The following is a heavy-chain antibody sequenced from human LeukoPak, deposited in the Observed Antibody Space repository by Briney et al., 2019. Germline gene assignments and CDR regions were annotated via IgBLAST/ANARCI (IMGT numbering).Heavy chain of an antibody. CDR2: ISSSSSDI. CDR3: ARDLLMVYAIQSHSYYGMDV. Sequence: GGSLRLSCAASGFTFSSYAMSWVRQAPGKGLEGVSSISSSSSDIYYADSVKGRFTISRDNAKNSLYLQMNSLRAEDTAVYYCARDLLMVYAIQSHSYYGMDVWGQGTTVTVSS. V-gene: IGHV3-21*01. J-gene: IGHJ6*02. D-gene: IGHD2-8*01. CDR1: GFTFSSYA.